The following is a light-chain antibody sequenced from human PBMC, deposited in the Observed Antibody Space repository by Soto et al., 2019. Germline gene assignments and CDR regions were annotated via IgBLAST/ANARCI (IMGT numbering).Light chain of an antibody. CDR2: DAS. CDR1: QSVGRY. V-gene: IGKV3-11*01. Sequence: DSVFPQSPATLSFSPGASATLSCRASQSVGRYLAWYQQRPGQAPSLLIYDASNRATGVPARFSGGGSGTDFTLTISSLEPEDFAVYYCQQRNDWRRGTFGQGTRLEI. CDR3: QQRNDWRRGT. J-gene: IGKJ5*01.